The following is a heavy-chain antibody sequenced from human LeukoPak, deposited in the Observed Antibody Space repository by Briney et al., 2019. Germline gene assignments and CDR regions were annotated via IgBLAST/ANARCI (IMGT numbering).Heavy chain of an antibody. CDR1: GFTFSSYS. CDR3: AKGRGYIVVVTGDYFDY. J-gene: IGHJ4*02. D-gene: IGHD2-21*02. CDR2: ISGSGGST. V-gene: IGHV3-23*01. Sequence: GGSLRLSCAASGFTFSSYSMNWVRQAPGKGLEWVSAISGSGGSTYYADSVKGRFTISRDNSKNTLYLQMNSLRAEDTAVYYCAKGRGYIVVVTGDYFDYWGQGTLVTVSS.